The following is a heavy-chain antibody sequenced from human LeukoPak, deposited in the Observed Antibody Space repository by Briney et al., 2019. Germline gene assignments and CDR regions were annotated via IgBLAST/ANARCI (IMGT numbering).Heavy chain of an antibody. V-gene: IGHV4-38-2*01. CDR3: ARLGGCCSSTSCYFDY. Sequence: SETLSLTCAVSGYSISSGYYWGWIRQPPGKGLELIGSIYHSGSTYYNPSVKRLVTISVETSKNQCSLKLSSVTAADTAVYYCARLGGCCSSTSCYFDYWGQGTLVTVSS. D-gene: IGHD2-2*01. CDR2: IYHSGST. CDR1: GYSISSGYY. J-gene: IGHJ4*02.